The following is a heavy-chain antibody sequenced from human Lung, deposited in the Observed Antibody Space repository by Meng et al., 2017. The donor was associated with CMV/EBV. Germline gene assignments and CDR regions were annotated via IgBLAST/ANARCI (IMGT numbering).Heavy chain of an antibody. V-gene: IGHV3-30*02. CDR2: IRHDGTNK. CDR3: AKDLLLFGGPNAYFDY. CDR1: GFRFDDYG. Sequence: GESLKISCAASGFRFDDYGVHWVRQTPGKGQEWVAFIRHDGTNKFYGDSVKGRFTISRDNSKNTVYLQMNSLRPEETAVYYCAKDLLLFGGPNAYFDYWGQGMXVNGAS. D-gene: IGHD3-16*01. J-gene: IGHJ4*02.